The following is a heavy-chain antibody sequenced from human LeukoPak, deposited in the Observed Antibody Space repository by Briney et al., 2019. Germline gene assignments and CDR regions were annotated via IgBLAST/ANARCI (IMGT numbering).Heavy chain of an antibody. D-gene: IGHD1-26*01. J-gene: IGHJ4*02. Sequence: GGSLRLSCAGSGFTFSSYAMHWVRQAPGKGLEWVAVISYDGSNKYYADSVKGRFTISRDNSKNTLYLQMNSLRAEDTAVYYCARGVGARGYFDYWGQGTLVTVSS. V-gene: IGHV3-30-3*01. CDR1: GFTFSSYA. CDR3: ARGVGARGYFDY. CDR2: ISYDGSNK.